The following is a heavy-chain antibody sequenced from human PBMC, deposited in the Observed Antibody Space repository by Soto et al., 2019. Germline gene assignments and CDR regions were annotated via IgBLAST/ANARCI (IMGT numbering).Heavy chain of an antibody. CDR1: GFMFSAYT. CDR3: ATPYYFNH. D-gene: IGHD3-16*01. J-gene: IGHJ1*01. CDR2: ISDDSSYI. V-gene: IGHV3-21*06. Sequence: GGSLRLSCAASGFMFSAYTMNWVRQAPGKGLEWLSSISDDSSYIDYADSLRGRFTVSRDNARNSLYLQIDSLGVEDTAVYYCATPYYFNHWGPGXLVTVYS.